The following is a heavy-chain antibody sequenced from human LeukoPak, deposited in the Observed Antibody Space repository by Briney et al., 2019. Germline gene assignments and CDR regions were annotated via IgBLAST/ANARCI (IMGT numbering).Heavy chain of an antibody. D-gene: IGHD1-26*01. J-gene: IGHJ4*02. CDR3: ARGGIIVGATVNGYYFDY. CDR1: GGSFSGYY. V-gene: IGHV4-34*01. Sequence: SSETLSLTCAVYGGSFSGYYWSWIRQPPGKGLEWIGEINHSGSTNYNPSLKSRVTISVDTSKNQFSLKLSSVTAADTAVYYCARGGIIVGATVNGYYFDYWGQGTLVTVSS. CDR2: INHSGST.